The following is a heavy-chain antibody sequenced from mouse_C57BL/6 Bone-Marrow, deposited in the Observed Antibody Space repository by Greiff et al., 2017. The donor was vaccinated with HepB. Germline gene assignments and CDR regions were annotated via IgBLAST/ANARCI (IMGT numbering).Heavy chain of an antibody. D-gene: IGHD2-1*01. CDR3: ASIYSTTGDWYFDV. Sequence: EVQRVESGGGLVKPGGSLKLSCAASGFTFSSYAMSWVRQTPEKRLEWVATISDGGSYTYYPDNVKGRFTISRDNAKNNLYLQMSHLKSEDTAMYYCASIYSTTGDWYFDVWGTGTTVTVSS. CDR1: GFTFSSYA. CDR2: ISDGGSYT. V-gene: IGHV5-4*01. J-gene: IGHJ1*03.